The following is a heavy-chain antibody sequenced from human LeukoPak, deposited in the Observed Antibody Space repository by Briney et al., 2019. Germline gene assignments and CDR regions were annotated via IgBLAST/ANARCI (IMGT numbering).Heavy chain of an antibody. CDR1: GGSISSSSYY. D-gene: IGHD3-3*01. J-gene: IGHJ5*02. Sequence: PSETLSLTCTVSGGSISSSSYYWGWIRQPPGKGLEWIGSIYYSGSTYYNPSLKSRVTISVDTSKNQFSLKLSSVTAADTAVYYCARETYYDFWSDNKGGFDPWGQGTLVTVSS. CDR3: ARETYYDFWSDNKGGFDP. V-gene: IGHV4-39*07. CDR2: IYYSGST.